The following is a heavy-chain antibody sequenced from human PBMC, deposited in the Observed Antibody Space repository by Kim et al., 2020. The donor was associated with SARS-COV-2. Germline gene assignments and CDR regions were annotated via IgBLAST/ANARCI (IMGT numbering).Heavy chain of an antibody. J-gene: IGHJ3*02. Sequence: GNPTYAQGLTGRVVFSLDTSVSTAYLQFSSLKAEDTAVYYCARDDDAFDIWGQGTMVTVSS. CDR2: GNP. CDR3: ARDDDAFDI. V-gene: IGHV7-4-1*02.